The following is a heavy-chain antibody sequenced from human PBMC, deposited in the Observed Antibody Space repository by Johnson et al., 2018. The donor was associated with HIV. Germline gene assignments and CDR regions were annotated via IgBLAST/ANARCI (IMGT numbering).Heavy chain of an antibody. CDR1: GFTFDNYG. J-gene: IGHJ3*01. D-gene: IGHD6-13*01. CDR3: ARDGESQQLPLGDAFDV. V-gene: IGHV3-20*04. Sequence: MQLVESGGGVVRPGGSLRLSCATSGFTFDNYGMNWVRQAPGKGLEWVSGINWNGNTIGYADSVKGRFTISRDNTENALYLQMNSLRAEDTALYYCARDGESQQLPLGDAFDVWGQGTMVTVSS. CDR2: INWNGNTI.